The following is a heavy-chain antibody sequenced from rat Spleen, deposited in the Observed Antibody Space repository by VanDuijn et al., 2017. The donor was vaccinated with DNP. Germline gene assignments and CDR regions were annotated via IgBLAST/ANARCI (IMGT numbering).Heavy chain of an antibody. J-gene: IGHJ4*01. CDR1: GFTFNNYW. CDR2: ITSSGGST. V-gene: IGHV5-31*01. CDR3: ARDHRRAMDA. Sequence: EVQLVESGGDLVQPGRSLKLSCVASGFTFNNYWMTWIRQVPGKGLEWVASITSSGGSTYYPDSVKGRFTISRDNAKNTLYLQMNSLRSEDTATYYCARDHRRAMDARGQGTSVTVSS.